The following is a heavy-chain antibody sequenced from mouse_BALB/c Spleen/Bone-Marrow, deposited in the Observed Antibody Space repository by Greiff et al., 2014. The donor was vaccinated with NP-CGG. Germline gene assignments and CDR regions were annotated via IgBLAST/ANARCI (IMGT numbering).Heavy chain of an antibody. CDR3: ARWDYRYDY. Sequence: VQLKHSGAELAKPGASVKLSCTASGFNIKDTYMNWVKQRPEQGLEWIGRIDPANGNTKYDPKFQGKATITADTSSNTAYLQLSSLTSEDTAVYYCARWDYRYDYWGQGTTLTVSS. D-gene: IGHD2-14*01. CDR1: GFNIKDTY. J-gene: IGHJ2*01. CDR2: IDPANGNT. V-gene: IGHV14-3*02.